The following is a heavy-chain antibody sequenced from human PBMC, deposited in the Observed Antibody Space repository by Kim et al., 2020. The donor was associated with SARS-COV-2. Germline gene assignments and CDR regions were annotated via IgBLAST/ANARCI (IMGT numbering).Heavy chain of an antibody. CDR3: ARESDRRPREPNHFDY. J-gene: IGHJ4*02. D-gene: IGHD1-26*01. CDR2: IDTSSRYK. CDR1: GFTLTSYS. V-gene: IGHV3-21*04. Sequence: GGSLRLSCAASGFTLTSYSMIWVRQAPGKGLEWVSAIDTSSRYKYYADSMRGRLTVSRDNARNSLYLQMDSLRAEDTAVYHCARESDRRPREPNHFDYWGQGTLLTVSS.